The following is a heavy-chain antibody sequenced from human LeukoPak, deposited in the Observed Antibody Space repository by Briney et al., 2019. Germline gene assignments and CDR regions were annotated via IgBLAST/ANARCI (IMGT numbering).Heavy chain of an antibody. CDR2: INHSGST. D-gene: IGHD6-13*01. CDR1: GGSFSAYY. Sequence: SETLSLTCAVYGGSFSAYYWSWIRQPPGKGLEWIGEINHSGSTNYNPSLKSRVTISIGTSKNQFSLEMSSVTAADTAVYYCARGRGARSSRWYNWLDPWGQGTLVTVSS. J-gene: IGHJ5*02. V-gene: IGHV4-34*01. CDR3: ARGRGARSSRWYNWLDP.